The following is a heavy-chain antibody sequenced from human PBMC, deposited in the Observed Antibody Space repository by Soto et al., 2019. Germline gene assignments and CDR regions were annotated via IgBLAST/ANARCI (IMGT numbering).Heavy chain of an antibody. D-gene: IGHD2-8*01. CDR1: GYSFTNYG. J-gene: IGHJ5*02. Sequence: QVQLVQSGAEVRKPGASVQVSCEASGYSFTNYGISWVRQAPGRGLEWMGWISPYNGNTRGAQKFQGRVTMTADTSTSTVYMELRGLSSDDTAVYYCAGDLSEWAYTDGFGVPWGQGALVTVSS. CDR3: AGDLSEWAYTDGFGVP. V-gene: IGHV1-18*01. CDR2: ISPYNGNT.